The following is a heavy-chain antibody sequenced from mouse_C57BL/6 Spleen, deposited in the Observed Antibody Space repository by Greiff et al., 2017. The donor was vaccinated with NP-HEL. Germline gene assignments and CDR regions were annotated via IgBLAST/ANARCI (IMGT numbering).Heavy chain of an antibody. CDR2: IRSKSNNYAT. Sequence: EVQLVESGGGLVQPKGSLKLSCAASGFSFNTYAMNWVRQAPGKGLEWVARIRSKSNNYATYYADSVKDRFTISRDDSESMLYLQMNNLKTEDTAMYYCVRQDYYGSSNAWFAYWGQGTLVTVSA. D-gene: IGHD1-1*01. J-gene: IGHJ3*01. CDR3: VRQDYYGSSNAWFAY. CDR1: GFSFNTYA. V-gene: IGHV10-1*01.